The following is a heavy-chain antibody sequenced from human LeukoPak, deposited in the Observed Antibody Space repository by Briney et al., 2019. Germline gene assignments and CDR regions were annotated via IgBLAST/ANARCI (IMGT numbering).Heavy chain of an antibody. J-gene: IGHJ6*03. CDR3: ATRYGYLYYYYYYMDV. Sequence: GAPVKVSCKASGGTFSSYAISWVRQAPGQGLEWMGGIIPSFGTANYAQKFQGRVTITTDESTSTAYMELSSLRSEDTAVYYCATRYGYLYYYYYYMDVWGKGTTVTVSS. CDR1: GGTFSSYA. D-gene: IGHD5-18*01. V-gene: IGHV1-69*05. CDR2: IIPSFGTA.